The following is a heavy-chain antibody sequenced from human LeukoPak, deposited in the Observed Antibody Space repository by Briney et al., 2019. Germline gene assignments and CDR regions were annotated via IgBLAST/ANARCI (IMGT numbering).Heavy chain of an antibody. V-gene: IGHV4-39*01. D-gene: IGHD3-3*01. Sequence: PSETLSLTCTVSGGSISSSSYYWGWIRQPPGKGLEWIGSIYYSGSTYYNPSLKSRVTISVDTSKNQFSLKLSSVTAADTAVYYCARHDTIFGVVITALDYWGQGTLVTVSS. CDR3: ARHDTIFGVVITALDY. CDR2: IYYSGST. CDR1: GGSISSSSYY. J-gene: IGHJ4*02.